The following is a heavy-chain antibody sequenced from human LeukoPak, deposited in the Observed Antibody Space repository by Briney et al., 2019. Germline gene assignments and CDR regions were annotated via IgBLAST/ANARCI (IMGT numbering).Heavy chain of an antibody. J-gene: IGHJ4*02. CDR1: GFTVSSNY. D-gene: IGHD6-13*01. Sequence: GGSLRLSCAASGFTVSSNYMSWVRQAPGKGLEWVSVIYSGGSTYYADSVKGRFTISRDNSKNTLYLQMNSLRAEDTAVYYCARDGSAGNTWHPFDYWGQGTLVTVSS. CDR2: IYSGGST. V-gene: IGHV3-53*01. CDR3: ARDGSAGNTWHPFDY.